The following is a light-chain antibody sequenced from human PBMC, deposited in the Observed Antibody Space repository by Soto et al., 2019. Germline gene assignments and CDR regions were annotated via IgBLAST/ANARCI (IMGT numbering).Light chain of an antibody. J-gene: IGKJ1*01. CDR3: QQYSSSLRT. Sequence: IVLTQSPDTLSLSPGERATLSCRASQSVNNNYVAWYQQKPGQAPRLLIHGASRRTTGIPDRFSGSGSGTDFTLTISRLGPEDFAVYYCQQYSSSLRTFGQGTKVEIK. CDR2: GAS. CDR1: QSVNNNY. V-gene: IGKV3-20*01.